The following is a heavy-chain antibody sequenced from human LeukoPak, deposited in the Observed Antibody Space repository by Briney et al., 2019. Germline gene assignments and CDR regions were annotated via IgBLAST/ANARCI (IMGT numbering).Heavy chain of an antibody. CDR2: INHSGST. CDR3: ARELYSSGYHDAFDI. Sequence: SETLSLTCAVYGGSFSDYYWSWIRQPPGKGLEWIGEINHSGSTNYNPSLKSRVTISVDTSKNHFSLKLSSVTAADTAVYYCARELYSSGYHDAFDIWGQGTMVTVYS. J-gene: IGHJ3*02. D-gene: IGHD3-22*01. CDR1: GGSFSDYY. V-gene: IGHV4-34*01.